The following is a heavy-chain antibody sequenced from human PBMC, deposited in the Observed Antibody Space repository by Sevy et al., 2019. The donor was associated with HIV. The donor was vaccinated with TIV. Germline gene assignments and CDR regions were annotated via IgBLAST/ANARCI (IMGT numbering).Heavy chain of an antibody. CDR1: GFTFGDYA. J-gene: IGHJ3*02. CDR2: IRSEAYGGTT. CDR3: TRDRAFMDYYSGSGSFGAFDI. D-gene: IGHD3-10*01. Sequence: GGSLRLSCAGSGFTFGDYAMNWYRQAPGKGLEWVGFIRSEAYGGTTKNAASLKGRFTISRDDSKNTADLEMSSLKIEDTAVYYCTRDRAFMDYYSGSGSFGAFDIWGQGTMVTVSS. V-gene: IGHV3-49*03.